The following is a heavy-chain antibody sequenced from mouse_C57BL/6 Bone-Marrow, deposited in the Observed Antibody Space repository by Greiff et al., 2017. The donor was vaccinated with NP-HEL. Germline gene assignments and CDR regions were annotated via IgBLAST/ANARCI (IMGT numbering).Heavy chain of an antibody. D-gene: IGHD3-1*01. CDR2: IYPGDGAP. CDR1: GYAFSSYW. CDR3: ASTGHAMDY. Sequence: VKLMESGAELVKPGASVKISCKASGYAFSSYWMNWVKQRPGKGLEWIGQIYPGDGAPNYNGKFKGKATLTADKSSSTAYMQLSSLTSEDSAVYFCASTGHAMDYWGQGTSVTVSS. J-gene: IGHJ4*01. V-gene: IGHV1-80*01.